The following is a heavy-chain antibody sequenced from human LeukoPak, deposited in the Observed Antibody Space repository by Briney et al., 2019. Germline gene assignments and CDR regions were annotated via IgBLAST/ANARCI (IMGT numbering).Heavy chain of an antibody. D-gene: IGHD3-16*02. Sequence: GGSLRLSCAASGFTFSSYGMSWVRQAPGKGLEWVSAISGSGGSTYYADSVKGRFTISRDNSKNTLYLQMNSLRAEDTAVYYCAAEGYDYVWGSYRYNYFDYWGQGTLVTVSS. CDR1: GFTFSSYG. V-gene: IGHV3-23*01. CDR3: AAEGYDYVWGSYRYNYFDY. J-gene: IGHJ4*02. CDR2: ISGSGGST.